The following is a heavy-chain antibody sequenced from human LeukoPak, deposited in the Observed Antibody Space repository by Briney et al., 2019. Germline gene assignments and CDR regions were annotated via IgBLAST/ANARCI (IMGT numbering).Heavy chain of an antibody. D-gene: IGHD4-17*01. CDR2: INHSGST. V-gene: IGHV4-34*01. CDR3: ARGIYGDYYPL. CDR1: GGSFSGYY. Sequence: SETLSLTCAVYGGSFSGYYWSWIRQPPGKGLEWIGEINHSGSTNYDPSLKSRVTISVDTSKNQFSLKLSSVTAADTAVYYCARGIYGDYYPLWGQGTLVTVSS. J-gene: IGHJ4*02.